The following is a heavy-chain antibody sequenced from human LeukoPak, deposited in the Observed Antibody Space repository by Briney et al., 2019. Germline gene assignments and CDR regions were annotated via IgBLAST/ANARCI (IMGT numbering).Heavy chain of an antibody. CDR2: ISYDGSNK. CDR1: GFTFSSYG. D-gene: IGHD3-10*01. CDR3: AKDIYGSGSSDVYYGMDV. V-gene: IGHV3-30*18. J-gene: IGHJ6*04. Sequence: PGGSLRLSCAASGFTFSSYGMHWVRQAPGKGLEWVAVISYDGSNKYYADSVKGRFTISRDNSKSTLYLQMNSLRAEDTAVYYCAKDIYGSGSSDVYYGMDVWGKGTTVTVSS.